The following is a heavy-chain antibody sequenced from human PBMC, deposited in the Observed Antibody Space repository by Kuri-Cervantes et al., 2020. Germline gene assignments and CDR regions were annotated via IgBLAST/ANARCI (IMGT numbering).Heavy chain of an antibody. CDR3: ANDPGYSSGWFGYYYYYYMDV. CDR2: ISYDGSNK. V-gene: IGHV3-30*18. CDR1: GFTFSSHG. J-gene: IGHJ6*03. D-gene: IGHD6-19*01. Sequence: GGSLRLSCAASGFTFSSHGMHWVRQAPGKGLEWVAVISYDGSNKHYADSVKGRFTISRDNSKNTLYLQMNSLRAEDTAVYYCANDPGYSSGWFGYYYYYYMDVWGKGTTVTVSS.